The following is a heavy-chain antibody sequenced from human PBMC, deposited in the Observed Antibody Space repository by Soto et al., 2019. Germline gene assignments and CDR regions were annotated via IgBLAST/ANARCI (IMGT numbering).Heavy chain of an antibody. Sequence: GASVKVSCKASGGTFSSYAISWVRQAPGQGLEWMGGIIPIFGTANYAQKFQGRVTITADESTSTAYMELSSLRSEDTAVYYCARVVNYDFWSGLVAGHNPVGPYGMDVWGQGTTVTVSS. CDR3: ARVVNYDFWSGLVAGHNPVGPYGMDV. CDR1: GGTFSSYA. D-gene: IGHD3-3*01. CDR2: IIPIFGTA. J-gene: IGHJ6*02. V-gene: IGHV1-69*13.